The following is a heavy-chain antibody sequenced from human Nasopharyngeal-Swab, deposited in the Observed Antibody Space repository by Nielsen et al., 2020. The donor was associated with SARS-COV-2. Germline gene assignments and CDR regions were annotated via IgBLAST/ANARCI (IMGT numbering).Heavy chain of an antibody. V-gene: IGHV3-53*01. D-gene: IGHD3-10*01. CDR2: TEIGGTT. CDR3: ARDNPTIGMDV. J-gene: IGHJ6*02. CDR1: ELTVSSTY. Sequence: GESLKISCAVSELTVSSTYMSWVRQAPGKGLEWVSVTEIGGTTHYADSVKGRFSISRDNSKNTLYLQMNSLRAEDTAVYYCARDNPTIGMDVWGQGTTVTVSS.